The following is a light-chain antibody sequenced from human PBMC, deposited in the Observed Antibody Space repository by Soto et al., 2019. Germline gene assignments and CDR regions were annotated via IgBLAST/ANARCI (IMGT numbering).Light chain of an antibody. CDR2: AAS. Sequence: DIQMTQSPSSLSASVGDRVTIICRASQSISSYLNWYQQKPGKAPKFLIYAASTLESGVPSRFSGRGSGTNFSLTISSLQPEDSATYYCQQSYSTPPLSFGGGTKGEIK. CDR3: QQSYSTPPLS. V-gene: IGKV1-39*01. CDR1: QSISSY. J-gene: IGKJ4*01.